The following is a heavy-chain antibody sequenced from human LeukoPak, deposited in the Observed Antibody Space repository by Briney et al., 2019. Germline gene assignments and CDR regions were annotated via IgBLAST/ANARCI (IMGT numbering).Heavy chain of an antibody. J-gene: IGHJ4*02. CDR2: ISGSGGST. CDR1: GFTVSSNY. CDR3: AKDQDYYDSSGYYYADY. D-gene: IGHD3-22*01. Sequence: PGGSLRLSCAASGFTVSSNYMSWVRQAPGKGLEWVSAISGSGGSTYYADSVKGRFTISRDNSKNTLYLQMNSLRAEDTAVYYCAKDQDYYDSSGYYYADYWGQGTLVTVSS. V-gene: IGHV3-23*01.